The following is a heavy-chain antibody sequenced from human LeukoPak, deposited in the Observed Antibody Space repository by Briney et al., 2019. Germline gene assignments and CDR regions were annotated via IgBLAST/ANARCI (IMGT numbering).Heavy chain of an antibody. CDR3: ARDQTVTTERYDYYYYYGMDV. J-gene: IGHJ6*02. Sequence: QPGRSLRLSCAASGFTLSSYAMHWVRQAPGKGLEWVAVISYDGSNKYYADSVKGRFTISRDNSKNTLYLQMNSLRAEDTAVYYCARDQTVTTERYDYYYYYGMDVWGQGTTVTVSS. CDR1: GFTLSSYA. V-gene: IGHV3-30-3*01. D-gene: IGHD4-11*01. CDR2: ISYDGSNK.